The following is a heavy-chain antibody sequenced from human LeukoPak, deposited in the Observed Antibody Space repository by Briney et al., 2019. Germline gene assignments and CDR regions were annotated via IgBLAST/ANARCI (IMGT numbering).Heavy chain of an antibody. CDR1: GGPFSGYY. Sequence: SETLSLTCAVYGGPFSGYYWSWIRQPPGKGLEWIGEINHSGSTNYNPSLKSRVTISVDTSKNQFSLKLSSVTAADTAVYYCARVWGEVLTGYHYYYYGMDVWGQGTTVTVSS. V-gene: IGHV4-34*01. CDR2: INHSGST. J-gene: IGHJ6*02. D-gene: IGHD3-9*01. CDR3: ARVWGEVLTGYHYYYYGMDV.